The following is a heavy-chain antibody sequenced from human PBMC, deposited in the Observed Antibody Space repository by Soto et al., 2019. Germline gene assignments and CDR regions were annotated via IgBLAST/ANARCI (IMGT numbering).Heavy chain of an antibody. V-gene: IGHV1-18*01. CDR3: ARGTTVTATPTYYYMDV. J-gene: IGHJ6*03. CDR1: GYTFSSYA. Sequence: ASVKVSCKASGYTFSSYAISWVRQAPGQGLEWMGWISPYNGNTHYAQNLQGRVTMTTDTSTTTAYMELRSLKSDDTAIYYCARGTTVTATPTYYYMDVWGKGTTVTVSS. D-gene: IGHD4-4*01. CDR2: ISPYNGNT.